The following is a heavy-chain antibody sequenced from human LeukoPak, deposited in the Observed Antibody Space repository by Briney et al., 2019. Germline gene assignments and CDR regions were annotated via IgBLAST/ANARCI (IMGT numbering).Heavy chain of an antibody. CDR1: GFTVRSNY. D-gene: IGHD1-20*01. J-gene: IGHJ5*02. CDR3: ARIAYNCSWNVVESAPP. V-gene: IGHV3-66*01. CDR2: IQSGGST. Sequence: GGSLRLSCAASGFTVRSNYMSWVRQAPGRGLEWVSVIQSGGSTYCADSVKGRFTISRDNSKHTLYLQMNSLRDEDTAVYYCARIAYNCSWNVVESAPPWGQGTLVTVSS.